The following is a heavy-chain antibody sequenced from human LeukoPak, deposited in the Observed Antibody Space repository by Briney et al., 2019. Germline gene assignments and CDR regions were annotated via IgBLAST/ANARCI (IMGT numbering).Heavy chain of an antibody. D-gene: IGHD3-16*01. CDR3: ARGIPLGI. J-gene: IGHJ3*02. V-gene: IGHV3-74*01. CDR2: IDRDGSST. CDR1: GFTPSRYW. Sequence: GGSLRLSCAASGFTPSRYWMYWVRQVPGPGPVWFSHIDRDGSSTFYADSVKCRFAISRDNAKNTLYLQMNSLRPEDTAVYYCARGIPLGIWGQGTMVTVSS.